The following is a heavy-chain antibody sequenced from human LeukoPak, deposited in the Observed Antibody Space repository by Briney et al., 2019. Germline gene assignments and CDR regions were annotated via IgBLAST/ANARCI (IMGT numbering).Heavy chain of an antibody. D-gene: IGHD3-10*01. J-gene: IGHJ4*02. CDR1: GGTFSRYT. CDR2: IIPLFGTA. Sequence: SVKVSYKASGGTFSRYTISWVRQAPGQGLEWMGGIIPLFGTANYAQKFQGRVTITADKSTTTAYMELSSLRSEDTAVYYCASHGSGTYGSFDYWGQGTLVTVSS. V-gene: IGHV1-69*06. CDR3: ASHGSGTYGSFDY.